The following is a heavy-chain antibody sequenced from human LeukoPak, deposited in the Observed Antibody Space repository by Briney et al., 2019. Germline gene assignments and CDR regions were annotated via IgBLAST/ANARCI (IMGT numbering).Heavy chain of an antibody. Sequence: GGSLRLSCAASGFTLSSNSMHWVRQAPGKGLEWVSSISSGSTYKYYADSVKGRFTISRDNAKNSLYLQMDSLRAEDTALYYCAKVLVSGYYYDYWGQGTLVTVSS. CDR3: AKVLVSGYYYDY. CDR2: ISSGSTYK. D-gene: IGHD3-22*01. CDR1: GFTLSSNS. J-gene: IGHJ4*02. V-gene: IGHV3-21*04.